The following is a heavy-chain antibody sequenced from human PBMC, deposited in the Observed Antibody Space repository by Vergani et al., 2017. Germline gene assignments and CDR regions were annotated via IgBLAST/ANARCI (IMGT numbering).Heavy chain of an antibody. D-gene: IGHD3-9*01. Sequence: DVHLAESGGGFFQPGGSLRLSCSASGFSFNSYWMHWVRQVPGKGLLWVSRIKSDGSITASAASVKGRFTISRDNAQNTLYLQMNSLRVEDTGVYYCARARCIETCYMSNWLDSWGQGTLVTVSS. CDR3: ARARCIETCYMSNWLDS. CDR1: GFSFNSYW. CDR2: IKSDGSIT. J-gene: IGHJ5*01. V-gene: IGHV3-74*03.